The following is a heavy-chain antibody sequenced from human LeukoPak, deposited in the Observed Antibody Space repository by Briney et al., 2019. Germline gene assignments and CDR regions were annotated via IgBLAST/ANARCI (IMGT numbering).Heavy chain of an antibody. CDR2: INPNSGGT. CDR3: ARGLFVVVPAAGSDY. CDR1: GYTFTGYY. J-gene: IGHJ4*02. V-gene: IGHV1-2*02. Sequence: ASVKVSCKASGYTFTGYYMHWVRQAPGQGLEWMGWINPNSGGTNYAQKFQGRVTMTRDTSISTAYMELSRVRSDDTAVYYCARGLFVVVPAAGSDYWGQGTLVTVSS. D-gene: IGHD2-2*01.